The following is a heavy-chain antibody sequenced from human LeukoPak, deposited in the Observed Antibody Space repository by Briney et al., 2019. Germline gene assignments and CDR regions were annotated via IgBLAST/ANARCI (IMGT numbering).Heavy chain of an antibody. D-gene: IGHD6-19*01. Sequence: PSETLPLTCTVSGGSISSSSYYWGWIRQPPGKGLEWIGSVYYSGSTYYNPSLKSRVTISVDTSKNQFSLKLSSVTAADTDLYYCAGSGWYFWYFQHWGPGNLVTVSS. V-gene: IGHV4-39*01. CDR1: GGSISSSSYY. CDR2: VYYSGST. J-gene: IGHJ1*01. CDR3: AGSGWYFWYFQH.